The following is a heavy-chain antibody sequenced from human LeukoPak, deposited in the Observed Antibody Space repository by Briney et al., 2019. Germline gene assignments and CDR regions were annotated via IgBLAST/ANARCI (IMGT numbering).Heavy chain of an antibody. CDR2: IYYSGST. CDR1: GGSISSGGYY. J-gene: IGHJ2*01. D-gene: IGHD5-24*01. V-gene: IGHV4-31*11. CDR3: ARGDNYVFDV. Sequence: SETLSLTCGVSGGSISSGGYYWSWIRQHPGKGLEWIGYIYYSGSTYYNPSLKSRVTISVDKSNNHFSLKLTSVTAADTAMYYCARGDNYVFDVWGRGTLVSVSS.